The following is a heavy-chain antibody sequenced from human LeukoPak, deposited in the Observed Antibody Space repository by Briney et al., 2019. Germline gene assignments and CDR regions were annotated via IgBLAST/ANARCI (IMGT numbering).Heavy chain of an antibody. V-gene: IGHV1-2*02. CDR1: GHTFTGYY. Sequence: ASVKVSCKASGHTFTGYYMHWVRQAPGQGLEWMGWINPNSGGTKSAQKFQGRVTMTRDTSISTAYMELSRLRSDDTAMYYRANFLDAFDIWGQGTMVTVSS. D-gene: IGHD2/OR15-2a*01. CDR3: ANFLDAFDI. J-gene: IGHJ3*02. CDR2: INPNSGGT.